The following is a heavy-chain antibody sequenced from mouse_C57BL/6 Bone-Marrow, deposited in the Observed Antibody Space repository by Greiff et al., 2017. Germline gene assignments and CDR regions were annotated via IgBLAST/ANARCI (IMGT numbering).Heavy chain of an antibody. CDR1: GFTFSSYG. V-gene: IGHV5-6*01. D-gene: IGHD4-1*01. CDR2: ISSGGSYT. Sequence: EVKLVESGGDLVKPGGSLKLSCAASGFTFSSYGMSWVRQTPDKRLEWVATISSGGSYTYYPDSVKGRFTISRDNAKNTRYLQMCSLKSEDTAMYSCARPFNWDVYFDYWGQGTTLTVSS. CDR3: ARPFNWDVYFDY. J-gene: IGHJ2*01.